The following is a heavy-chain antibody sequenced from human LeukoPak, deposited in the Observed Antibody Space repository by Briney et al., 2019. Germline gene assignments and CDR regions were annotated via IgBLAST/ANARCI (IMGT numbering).Heavy chain of an antibody. J-gene: IGHJ4*02. CDR2: IYSSDTT. CDR1: GFTFSGYA. Sequence: GGSLRLSCAASGFTFSGYAMNWVRQAPGKGLEWVSHIYSSDTTYADSVKGRFTISRDNAKNSLYLQMNSLRDEDTAVYYCARDRGSYWDGGNDYWGQGTLVTVSS. D-gene: IGHD1-26*01. CDR3: ARDRGSYWDGGNDY. V-gene: IGHV3-48*02.